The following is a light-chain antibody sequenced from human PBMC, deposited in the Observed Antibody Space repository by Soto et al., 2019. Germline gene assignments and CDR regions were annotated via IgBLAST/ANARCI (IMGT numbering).Light chain of an antibody. Sequence: QSALTQPRSVSGSPGHSVTISCTGTSSDVGGYNYVSWYQQHPGKAPKLMIYDVSKRPSGAPDRFSGSKSGNTASLTISGLQAEDEADYCCCSYAGSYTYVFGTGTKLTVL. CDR3: CSYAGSYTYV. CDR2: DVS. V-gene: IGLV2-11*01. J-gene: IGLJ1*01. CDR1: SSDVGGYNY.